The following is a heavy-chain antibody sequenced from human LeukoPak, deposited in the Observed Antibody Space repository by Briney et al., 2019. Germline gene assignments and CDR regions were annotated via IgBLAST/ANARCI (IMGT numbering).Heavy chain of an antibody. CDR2: IIPIFGTA. CDR1: GGTFSSYA. Sequence: SVKVSCKASGGTFSSYAISWVRQAPGQGLEWMGGIIPIFGTANYAQKFQGRVTITTDESTSTAYMELSSPRSEDTAVYYCARAAFRHYDSSGLLFDYWGQGTLVTVSS. J-gene: IGHJ4*02. CDR3: ARAAFRHYDSSGLLFDY. D-gene: IGHD3-22*01. V-gene: IGHV1-69*05.